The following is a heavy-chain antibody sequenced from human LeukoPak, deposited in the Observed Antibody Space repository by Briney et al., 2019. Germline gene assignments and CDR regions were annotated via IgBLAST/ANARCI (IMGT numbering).Heavy chain of an antibody. V-gene: IGHV3-23*01. Sequence: GGSLSLSCAASGLILRNYAMTWARQAPGEGLEWVSGISGGGGTTNYADSVKGRFTVSRDNSKNTVFLQMNSLRAEDTAIYCCAKGRHLSLSENDYWGQGTLVTVSS. CDR1: GLILRNYA. CDR2: ISGGGGTT. D-gene: IGHD3-16*02. CDR3: AKGRHLSLSENDY. J-gene: IGHJ4*02.